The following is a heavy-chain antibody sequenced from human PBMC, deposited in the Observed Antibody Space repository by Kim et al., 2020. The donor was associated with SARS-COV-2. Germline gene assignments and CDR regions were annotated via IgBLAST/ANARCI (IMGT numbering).Heavy chain of an antibody. Sequence: GGSLRLSCAASGFTFSSYAMSWVRQAPGKGLEWVSAISGSGGSTYYADSVKGRFTISRDNSKNTLYLQMNSLRAEDTAVYYCAKDGETYYYDSSGPNSFDYWGQGTLVTVSS. D-gene: IGHD3-22*01. CDR1: GFTFSSYA. J-gene: IGHJ4*02. CDR3: AKDGETYYYDSSGPNSFDY. CDR2: ISGSGGST. V-gene: IGHV3-23*01.